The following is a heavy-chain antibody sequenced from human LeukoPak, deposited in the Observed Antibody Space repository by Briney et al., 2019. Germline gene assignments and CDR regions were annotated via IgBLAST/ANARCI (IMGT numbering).Heavy chain of an antibody. CDR1: GFTFSSYW. V-gene: IGHV3-7*01. J-gene: IGHJ6*03. D-gene: IGHD3-16*01. CDR3: ARVMSASVWRSYGSYYYYYYMDI. Sequence: LPGGSLRLSCAASGFTFSSYWMSWVRQAPGKGLEWVANIKQDGSEKYSVDSVKGRFTISRDNAKNSLYMQMNSLRAEDTAVYYCARVMSASVWRSYGSYYYYYYMDIWGKGTTVTVSS. CDR2: IKQDGSEK.